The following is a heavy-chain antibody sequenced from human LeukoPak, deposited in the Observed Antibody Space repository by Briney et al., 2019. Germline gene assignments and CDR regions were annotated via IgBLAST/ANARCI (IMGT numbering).Heavy chain of an antibody. CDR2: VSTSGTTI. Sequence: GGSLRLSCAASGFTFSDYYMSWIRQAPGKGLEWFSYVSTSGTTIYYADSVKGRLTISRDNAKNSLYLQMNSPRAEDTAVYYCARGPTTVTSPHFDYWGQGTLVTVSS. V-gene: IGHV3-11*01. CDR3: ARGPTTVTSPHFDY. CDR1: GFTFSDYY. J-gene: IGHJ4*02. D-gene: IGHD4-17*01.